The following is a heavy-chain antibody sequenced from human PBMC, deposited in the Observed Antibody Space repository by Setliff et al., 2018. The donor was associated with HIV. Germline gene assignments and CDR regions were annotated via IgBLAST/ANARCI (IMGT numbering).Heavy chain of an antibody. J-gene: IGHJ4*02. CDR1: GASSSSHY. CDR2: VYHTGST. V-gene: IGHV4-59*08. CDR3: ARHAAGPDGPFDY. Sequence: PSETLSLTCTVSGASSSSHYWSWIRQPPGKAPEWIGYVYHTGSTYYNPSLKSRVTVSVDTSKNQFSLKLSSVIAADTAVYYCARHAAGPDGPFDYWGQGTLVTVSS.